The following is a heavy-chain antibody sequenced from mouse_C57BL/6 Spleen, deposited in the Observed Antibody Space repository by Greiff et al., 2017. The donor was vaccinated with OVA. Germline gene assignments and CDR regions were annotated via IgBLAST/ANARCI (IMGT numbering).Heavy chain of an antibody. Sequence: QVQLQQSGAELVKPGASVKISCKASGYAFSSYWMNWVKQRPGKGLEWIGQIYPGDGDTNYNGKFKGKATLTADKSSSTAYMQLSSLTSEDSAVYYCARELTGTYTDYWGQGTTLTVSS. J-gene: IGHJ2*01. V-gene: IGHV1-80*01. CDR2: IYPGDGDT. D-gene: IGHD4-1*01. CDR3: ARELTGTYTDY. CDR1: GYAFSSYW.